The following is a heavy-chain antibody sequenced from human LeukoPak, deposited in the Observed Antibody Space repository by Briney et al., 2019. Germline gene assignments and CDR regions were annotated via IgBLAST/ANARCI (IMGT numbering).Heavy chain of an antibody. Sequence: SETLSLTCTVSGGSISSGGYYWSWIRQHPGKGLEWIGYIYYSGSTYYNPSLKSRVTISVDTSKNQFSLKLSSVTAADAAVYYCAREAKLGMGDYWGQGTLVTVSS. CDR1: GGSISSGGYY. V-gene: IGHV4-31*03. CDR3: AREAKLGMGDY. CDR2: IYYSGST. J-gene: IGHJ4*02. D-gene: IGHD7-27*01.